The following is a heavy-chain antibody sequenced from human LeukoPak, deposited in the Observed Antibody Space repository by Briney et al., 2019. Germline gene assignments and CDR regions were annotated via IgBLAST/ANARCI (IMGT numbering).Heavy chain of an antibody. CDR2: IYYSGST. CDR3: ARLFFYNGMDV. D-gene: IGHD2/OR15-2a*01. CDR1: DASINSGGIY. J-gene: IGHJ6*02. Sequence: SQTLSLTCSVSDASINSGGIYWSWIRQHPGKGLEWIGSIYYSGSTYYNPSLKSRVTMSVDTSKNQFSLKLSSVTAADAAVYYCARLFFYNGMDVWGQGTTVTVSS. V-gene: IGHV4-31*03.